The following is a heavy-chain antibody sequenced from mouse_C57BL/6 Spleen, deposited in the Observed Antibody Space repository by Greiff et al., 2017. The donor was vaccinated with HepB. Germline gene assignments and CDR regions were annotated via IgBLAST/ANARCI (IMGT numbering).Heavy chain of an antibody. J-gene: IGHJ4*01. CDR2: ISSGGSYT. V-gene: IGHV5-6*02. CDR1: GFTFSSYG. CDR3: ARGGRDAMDY. Sequence: EVKLVESGGDLVKPGGSLKLSCAASGFTFSSYGMSWVRQTPDKRLEWVATISSGGSYTYYPDSVKGRCTISRDNAKNTLYLQMSSLKSEDTAMYYCARGGRDAMDYWGQGTSVTVSS.